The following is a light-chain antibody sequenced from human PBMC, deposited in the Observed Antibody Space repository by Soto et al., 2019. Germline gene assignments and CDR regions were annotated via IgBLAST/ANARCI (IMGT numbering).Light chain of an antibody. V-gene: IGKV1-39*01. CDR1: QTISNY. Sequence: DIQMTQSPSSLSTSVGDRVTITCRSSQTISNYLNWYQQKPGKAPKLLIYSTSSLQSGVPSRFSGGGSGTDFTLTINSLQSEDSATYYCQQTYNTPWTFGQGTEVEIK. J-gene: IGKJ1*01. CDR2: STS. CDR3: QQTYNTPWT.